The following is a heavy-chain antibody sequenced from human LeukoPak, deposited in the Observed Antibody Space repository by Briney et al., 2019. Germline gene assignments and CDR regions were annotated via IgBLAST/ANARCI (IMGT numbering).Heavy chain of an antibody. CDR3: ARARGDYVSFDY. Sequence: PSETLSLTCAVSGGSIDSSSYYWGWIRQPPGKGLEWIGSIFRTGSTYYSASLKSRVTISVDTSKNQFSLKLSSVTAADTAVYYCARARGDYVSFDYWGQGTLVTVSP. CDR1: GGSIDSSSYY. CDR2: IFRTGST. D-gene: IGHD4-17*01. J-gene: IGHJ4*02. V-gene: IGHV4-39*07.